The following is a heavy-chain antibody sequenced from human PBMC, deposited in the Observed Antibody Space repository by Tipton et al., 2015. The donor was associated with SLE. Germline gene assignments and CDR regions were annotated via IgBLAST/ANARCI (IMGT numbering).Heavy chain of an antibody. V-gene: IGHV4-39*07. Sequence: TLSLTCTVSGGSISSRSYYWGWISQPPGKGLEWIGSIYYRGATYYNPSLKSRVTIAVDTSKNQFSLKLYSLTAADTAVYYCARTSWDANSSDWCFDLWGRGTLVTVSS. CDR2: IYYRGAT. D-gene: IGHD6-6*01. J-gene: IGHJ2*01. CDR1: GGSISSRSYY. CDR3: ARTSWDANSSDWCFDL.